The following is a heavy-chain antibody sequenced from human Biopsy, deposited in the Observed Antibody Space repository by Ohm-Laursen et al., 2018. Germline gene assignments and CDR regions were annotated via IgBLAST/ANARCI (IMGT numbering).Heavy chain of an antibody. V-gene: IGHV3-21*01. D-gene: IGHD6-6*01. CDR3: ARDSRRTAREGGMDV. J-gene: IGHJ6*02. Sequence: SLRLSCAASGFTFSSNSMNWVRQAPGKGLEWISYISETSSHIYDADSVKGRFTVARDNAKNLLYLQLNSLRAEDTAVYYCARDSRRTAREGGMDVWGQGTTVTVSS. CDR2: ISETSSHI. CDR1: GFTFSSNS.